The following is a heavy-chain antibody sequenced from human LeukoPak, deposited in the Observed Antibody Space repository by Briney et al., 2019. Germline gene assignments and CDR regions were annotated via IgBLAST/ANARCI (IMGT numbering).Heavy chain of an antibody. Sequence: GGSLRLSCTASGFTFSTYSMNWVPQAPVKVLKWVSIIGVSADNKYYAESLKGGFTISRDNSKNTMYLEMNSLRAEDTDVYYCAKDSGRSGWYYDYWGQGTLVSVSS. CDR2: IGVSADNK. CDR3: AKDSGRSGWYYDY. CDR1: GFTFSTYS. D-gene: IGHD6-19*01. V-gene: IGHV3-23*01. J-gene: IGHJ4*02.